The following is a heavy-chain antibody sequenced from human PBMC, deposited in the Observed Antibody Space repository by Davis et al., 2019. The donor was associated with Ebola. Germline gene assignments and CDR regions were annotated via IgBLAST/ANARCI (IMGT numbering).Heavy chain of an antibody. V-gene: IGHV3-23*01. D-gene: IGHD1-26*01. CDR3: ALWGSGSSD. Sequence: GESLKISCAGSGFTFSNYGMNWVRQAPGKGLEWVSGISDSGGNTHYADSVKGRFTISRDNSKNTLYLQMNSLRAEDTAVYYCALWGSGSSDWGQGTLVTVSS. J-gene: IGHJ4*02. CDR2: ISDSGGNT. CDR1: GFTFSNYG.